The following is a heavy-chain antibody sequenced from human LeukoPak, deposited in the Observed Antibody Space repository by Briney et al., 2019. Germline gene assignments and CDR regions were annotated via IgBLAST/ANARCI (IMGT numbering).Heavy chain of an antibody. Sequence: GGSLRLSCAASGFTFSNAWMNWVRQAPGKGLEWVGRIRSKTDGGTTDYAAPVKGRITISRDDSKNTLYQEMNSLKGEDTAVYYCTTLGTGNFPLWGQGTLVTVSS. CDR2: IRSKTDGGTT. CDR1: GFTFSNAW. CDR3: TTLGTGNFPL. J-gene: IGHJ4*02. D-gene: IGHD1-14*01. V-gene: IGHV3-15*01.